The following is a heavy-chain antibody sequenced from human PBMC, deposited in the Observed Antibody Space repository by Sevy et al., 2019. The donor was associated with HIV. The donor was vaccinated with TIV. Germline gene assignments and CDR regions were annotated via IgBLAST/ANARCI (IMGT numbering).Heavy chain of an antibody. CDR1: GYTFTNHG. CDR3: AREGTLVTMII. Sequence: ASVKVSCKASGYTFTNHGISWVRQAPGQGLEWMGWINPHNGNTKYRQKLQGRVTMTTDTSTNTAYMEVRSLRSDDTAVYYCAREGTLVTMIIWGQGTLVTVSS. V-gene: IGHV1-18*01. CDR2: INPHNGNT. D-gene: IGHD3-22*01. J-gene: IGHJ4*02.